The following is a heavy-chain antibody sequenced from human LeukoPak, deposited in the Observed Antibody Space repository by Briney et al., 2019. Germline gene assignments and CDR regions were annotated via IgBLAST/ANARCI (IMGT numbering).Heavy chain of an antibody. V-gene: IGHV3-11*04. Sequence: GGSLGLSGAAFGFTSSDYYMSWIGQAPGTGLEWVSYISSSSNTLYYADSVKGRFTISRDNAKNSLYLQTNSLRAEDTAVYYCARDVAVASFDSWGQRTLVTVSS. D-gene: IGHD6-19*01. CDR3: ARDVAVASFDS. CDR2: ISSSSNTL. J-gene: IGHJ4*02. CDR1: GFTSSDYY.